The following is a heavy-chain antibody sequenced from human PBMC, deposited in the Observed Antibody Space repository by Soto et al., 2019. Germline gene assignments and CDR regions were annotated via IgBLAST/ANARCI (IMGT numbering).Heavy chain of an antibody. CDR1: GYTFTSHW. CDR3: ARLQQLVWGSFDP. CDR2: IYPGDSDT. J-gene: IGHJ5*02. D-gene: IGHD6-13*01. Sequence: GESLKISCKGSGYTFTSHWIGWVRQMPGKGLEWMGIIYPGDSDTRYSPSFQGQVTISADKSINTVYLQWSSLKASDIAIYYCARLQQLVWGSFDPWGQGTLVTVSS. V-gene: IGHV5-51*01.